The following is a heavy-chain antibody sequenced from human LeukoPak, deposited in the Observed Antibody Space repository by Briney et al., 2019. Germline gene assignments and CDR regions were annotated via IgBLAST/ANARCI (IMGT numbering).Heavy chain of an antibody. CDR3: ARVYSSSWAYFDY. Sequence: GGSLRLSCAASGFTFSSYWMHWVRQAPGKGLVWVSRINSDGSSTSYADSVKGRFTISRDNAKNTLYLQMNSLRAEDTAVYYCARVYSSSWAYFDYWGQGTLVTVSS. J-gene: IGHJ4*02. CDR2: INSDGSST. V-gene: IGHV3-74*01. D-gene: IGHD6-13*01. CDR1: GFTFSSYW.